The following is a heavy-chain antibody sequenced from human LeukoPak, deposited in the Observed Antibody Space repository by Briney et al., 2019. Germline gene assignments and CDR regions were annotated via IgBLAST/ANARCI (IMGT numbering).Heavy chain of an antibody. CDR3: AIAVAGYFDY. CDR1: GGSFSGYY. J-gene: IGHJ4*02. V-gene: IGHV4-34*01. CDR2: INHSGST. Sequence: SETLSLTCAVYGGSFSGYYWSWIRQPPGKGLEWFGEINHSGSTNYNPSLKSRVTISVDTSKNQFSLKLSSVTAADTAVYYCAIAVAGYFDYWGQGTLVTVSS. D-gene: IGHD6-19*01.